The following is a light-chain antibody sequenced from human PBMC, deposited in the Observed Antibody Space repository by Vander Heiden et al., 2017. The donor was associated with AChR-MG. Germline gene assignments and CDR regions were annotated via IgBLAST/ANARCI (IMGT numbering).Light chain of an antibody. CDR3: QRCDSTPWG. J-gene: IGKJ1*01. Sequence: DIQMTQSPSSMSASVGHRVTITCRASQSISSYLNWYQQKPGKAPKLLIYAASSLQSGVPSRCSGSASGTDFTLTISRLQPEDFATYYCQRCDSTPWGFGQGTKVEIK. V-gene: IGKV1-39*01. CDR1: QSISSY. CDR2: AAS.